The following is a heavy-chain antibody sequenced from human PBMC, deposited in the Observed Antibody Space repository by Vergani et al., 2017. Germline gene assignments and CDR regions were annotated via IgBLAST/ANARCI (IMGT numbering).Heavy chain of an antibody. D-gene: IGHD2-15*01. CDR1: GDSVISTDYH. CDR2: MDYSGST. CDR3: ASKRGACRAAYCHSYDF. V-gene: IGHV4-39*01. J-gene: IGHJ4*02. Sequence: QVQLQESGPGLVKPSETLSLTCTVSGDSVISTDYHWGWIRQPPGKGLEWIGSMDYSGSTSYNPSLESRISISFETPKNQFSLRLTSVTAADTAVYYCASKRGACRAAYCHSYDFWGPGTLVIVS.